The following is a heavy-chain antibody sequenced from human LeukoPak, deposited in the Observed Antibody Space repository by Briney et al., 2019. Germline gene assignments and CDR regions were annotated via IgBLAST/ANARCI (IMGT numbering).Heavy chain of an antibody. CDR1: GFTLNSYE. V-gene: IGHV3-48*03. Sequence: PGGSLRLSCTASGFTLNSYEMNWFRQAPGKRLEWISYISNSGSVYYADSVKGRFTISRDDAKNSLYLQMNSLRAEDTAVYYCARDTYVTGDRVDCWGQGTLVTVSS. CDR3: ARDTYVTGDRVDC. J-gene: IGHJ4*02. CDR2: ISNSGSV. D-gene: IGHD7-27*01.